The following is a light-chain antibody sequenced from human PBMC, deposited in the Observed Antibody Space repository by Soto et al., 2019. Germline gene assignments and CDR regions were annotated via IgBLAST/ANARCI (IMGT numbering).Light chain of an antibody. CDR1: SSDVGGYNY. CDR2: DVS. CDR3: CSYAGSYIPVV. V-gene: IGLV2-11*01. Sequence: QSALTQPRSVSGSPGQSATISCTGTSSDVGGYNYVSWYQQHPGKAPKLMIYDVSKRPSGVPDRFSGSKSGNTASLTISGLQAEDEADYYCCSYAGSYIPVVFGGGTKLTVL. J-gene: IGLJ2*01.